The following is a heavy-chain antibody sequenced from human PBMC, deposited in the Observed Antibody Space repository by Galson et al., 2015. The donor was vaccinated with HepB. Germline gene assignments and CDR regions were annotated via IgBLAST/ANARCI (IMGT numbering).Heavy chain of an antibody. Sequence: ETLSLTCTVSGDSISSYYWSWIRQPPGKGLEWIGYIYYSGSTNYNPSLKSRVTISVDTSKNQFSLKLSSVTAADTAVYYCARDWYSSSWRGHWFDPWGQGTLVTVSS. D-gene: IGHD6-13*01. CDR3: ARDWYSSSWRGHWFDP. J-gene: IGHJ5*02. CDR2: IYYSGST. CDR1: GDSISSYY. V-gene: IGHV4-59*01.